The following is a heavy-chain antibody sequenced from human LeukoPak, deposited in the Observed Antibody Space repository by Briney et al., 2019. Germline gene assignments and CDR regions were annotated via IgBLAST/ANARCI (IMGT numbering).Heavy chain of an antibody. CDR2: MSTTRHS. J-gene: IGHJ5*02. D-gene: IGHD6-25*01. Sequence: PSETLSLTCTVSGGSISGYYVSWIRQPAGKRREWIWGMSTTRHSNHIPTIVSRVTMSVDTSKNQFSLNLSSVTAADTAVYYCARESGSMRWFDPWGQGTLVTVSS. CDR1: GGSISGYY. V-gene: IGHV4-4*07. CDR3: ARESGSMRWFDP.